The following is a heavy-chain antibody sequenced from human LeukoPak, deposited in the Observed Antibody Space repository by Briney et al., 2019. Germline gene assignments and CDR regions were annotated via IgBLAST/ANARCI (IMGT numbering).Heavy chain of an antibody. J-gene: IGHJ3*02. CDR1: GGSISSGSYY. CDR2: IYTSGST. D-gene: IGHD3-3*01. V-gene: IGHV4-61*02. CDR3: PEAPLKSPNNNFWGVYFREDPFDT. Sequence: SSETLSLTCTVSGGSISSGSYYWSWIRQPAGKGLEWIGRIYTSGSTNYNPSLKSRVTISVNTSKNQFSLKLSSVTAADTAVYYGPEAPLKSPNNNFWGVYFREDPFDTWAKGQWSPSLQ.